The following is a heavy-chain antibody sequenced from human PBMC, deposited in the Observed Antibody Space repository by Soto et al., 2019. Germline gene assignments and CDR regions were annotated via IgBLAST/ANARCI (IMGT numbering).Heavy chain of an antibody. Sequence: ASVKVSCKASGGTFSSYAISWVRQAPGQGLEWMGGIIPIFGTANYAQKFQGRVTITADESTSTAYMELSSLRSEDTAVYYCARVLRFLEWCKTHGGDYYYYGMDVWGQGTTVTVSS. J-gene: IGHJ6*02. CDR1: GGTFSSYA. D-gene: IGHD3-3*01. CDR2: IIPIFGTA. CDR3: ARVLRFLEWCKTHGGDYYYYGMDV. V-gene: IGHV1-69*13.